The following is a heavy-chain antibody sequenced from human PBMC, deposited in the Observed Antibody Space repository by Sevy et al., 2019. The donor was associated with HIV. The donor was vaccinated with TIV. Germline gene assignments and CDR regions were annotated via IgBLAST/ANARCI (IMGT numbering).Heavy chain of an antibody. J-gene: IGHJ6*02. CDR2: ISSVSTII. V-gene: IGHV3-21*01. Sequence: GGSLRLSCTGSGFSFDSYDMNWVHQAPGKGLEWVASISSVSTIIYYGDSVRGRFSISRDNAKKSLYLQMNSLRVEDTAVYYCARVVGYVSGNYYKYYYDLGVWGQGTAVTVSS. D-gene: IGHD3-10*01. CDR1: GFSFDSYD. CDR3: ARVVGYVSGNYYKYYYDLGV.